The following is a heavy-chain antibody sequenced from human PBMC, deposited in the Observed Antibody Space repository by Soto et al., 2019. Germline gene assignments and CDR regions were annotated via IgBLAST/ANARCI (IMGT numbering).Heavy chain of an antibody. J-gene: IGHJ6*02. CDR2: ISYDGSNK. D-gene: IGHD2-2*01. CDR3: ARVVPAAMYYYYGMDV. Sequence: QVQLVESGGGVVQPGRSLRLSCAASGFTFSTYGMHWVRQAPGKGLEWVAFISYDGSNKYYADSVKGRFTISRDNSKNPLYLQMSSLRAEDTALYYCARVVPAAMYYYYGMDVWGQGTTVTVSS. V-gene: IGHV3-30*03. CDR1: GFTFSTYG.